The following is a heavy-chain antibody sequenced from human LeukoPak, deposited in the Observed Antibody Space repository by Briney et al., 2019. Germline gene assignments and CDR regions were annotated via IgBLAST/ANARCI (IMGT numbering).Heavy chain of an antibody. J-gene: IGHJ3*02. V-gene: IGHV4-59*08. CDR2: VYYSGRT. Sequence: SETLSLTCTVSGGSTTGYFWTWIRQPPGKGLEWIGYVYYSGRTSYNPSLKSRVTISVDTSKNQFSLKLSSVTAADTAVYHCARHMTVTYDAFDIWGQGTMVAVSS. CDR1: GGSTTGYF. CDR3: ARHMTVTYDAFDI. D-gene: IGHD3-22*01.